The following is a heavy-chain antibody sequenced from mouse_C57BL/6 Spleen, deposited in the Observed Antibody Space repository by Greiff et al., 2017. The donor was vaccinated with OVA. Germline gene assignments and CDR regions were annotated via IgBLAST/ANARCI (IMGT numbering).Heavy chain of an antibody. Sequence: EVKLMESGGGLVKPGGSLKLSCAASGFTFSSYAMSWVRQTPEKRLEWVATISDGGSYTYYPDNVKGRFTISRDNAKNNLYLQMSHLKSEDTAMYYCAREGDYYGSERAWCAYWGQGTLVTVSA. CDR2: ISDGGSYT. V-gene: IGHV5-4*01. CDR1: GFTFSSYA. CDR3: AREGDYYGSERAWCAY. J-gene: IGHJ3*01. D-gene: IGHD1-1*01.